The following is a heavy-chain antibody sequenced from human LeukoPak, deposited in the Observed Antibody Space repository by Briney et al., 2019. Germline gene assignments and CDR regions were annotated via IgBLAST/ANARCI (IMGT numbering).Heavy chain of an antibody. CDR1: GFTLSNYA. J-gene: IGHJ4*02. Sequence: GGSLRLSCAASGFTLSNYAMYWVRQAPGTGLECFSAISDNGGGTFYANSEKGRFTISRDNSKNTLYLQVGSLRADDMAVYYCARGVSGGYPNYFDYWGQGTLVTVSP. CDR2: ISDNGGGT. V-gene: IGHV3-64*01. CDR3: ARGVSGGYPNYFDY. D-gene: IGHD5-12*01.